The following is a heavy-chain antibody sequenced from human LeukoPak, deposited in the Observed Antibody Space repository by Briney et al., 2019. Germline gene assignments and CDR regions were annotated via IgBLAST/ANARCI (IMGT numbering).Heavy chain of an antibody. CDR1: GGSISSGCYY. V-gene: IGHV4-61*02. D-gene: IGHD3-10*01. J-gene: IGHJ4*02. Sequence: SETLSLTCSVSGGSISSGCYYWSWIRQPAGKGLEWIGRIYTSGSTNYNPSLKSRVTISVDTSKNQFSLKLSSVTAADTAVYYCARDTWFGAGRTFDYWGQGTLVTVSS. CDR3: ARDTWFGAGRTFDY. CDR2: IYTSGST.